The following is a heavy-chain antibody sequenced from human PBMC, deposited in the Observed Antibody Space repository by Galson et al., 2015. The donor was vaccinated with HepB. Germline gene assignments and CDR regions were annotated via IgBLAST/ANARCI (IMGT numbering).Heavy chain of an antibody. CDR2: ISSSSSTI. CDR1: GFTFSSYS. CDR3: ARAQLRDILTGYYYYYYYYMDV. D-gene: IGHD3-9*01. J-gene: IGHJ6*03. Sequence: SLRLSCAASGFTFSSYSMNWVRQAPGKGLEWVSYISSSSSTIYYADSVKGRFTISRDNAKNSLYLQMNSLRDEDTAVYYCARAQLRDILTGYYYYYYYYMDVWGKGTTVTVSS. V-gene: IGHV3-48*02.